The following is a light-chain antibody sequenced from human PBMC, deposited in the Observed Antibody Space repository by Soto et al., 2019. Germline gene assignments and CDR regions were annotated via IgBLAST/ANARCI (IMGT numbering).Light chain of an antibody. CDR3: PAGDSLTGGV. J-gene: IGLJ2*01. CDR2: RNN. CDR1: SSNIGNNY. Sequence: QLVLTQPPSASGTPGQRVTISCSGSSSNIGNNYVYWYQQLPGTAPKVLIYRNNQRPSGVPDRFSGSTSGTSAPMAISGLGAEDEADYYCPAGDSLTGGVFGGGTKVTVL. V-gene: IGLV1-47*01.